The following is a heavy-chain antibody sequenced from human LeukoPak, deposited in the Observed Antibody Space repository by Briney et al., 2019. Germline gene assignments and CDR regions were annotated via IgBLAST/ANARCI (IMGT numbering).Heavy chain of an antibody. D-gene: IGHD5-24*01. V-gene: IGHV4-59*01. CDR2: IYYSGST. CDR1: GGSISSYY. Sequence: KPSETLSLTCTVSGGSISSYYWSWIRQPPGKGLEWIGYIYYSGSTNYNPSLKSRVTISVDTSKNQFSLKLSSVTAADTAVYYCARWGSRDGYNPDDAFDIWGQGTMVTVSS. J-gene: IGHJ3*02. CDR3: ARWGSRDGYNPDDAFDI.